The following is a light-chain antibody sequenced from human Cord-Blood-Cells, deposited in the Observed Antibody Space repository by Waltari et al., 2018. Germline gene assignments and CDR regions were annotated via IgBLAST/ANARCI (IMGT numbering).Light chain of an antibody. CDR1: SSNIGSTT. CDR2: SNN. CDR3: AAWDDSLNGPV. J-gene: IGLJ3*02. V-gene: IGLV1-44*01. Sequence: QSVLTQPPSAPGTPGQRVTISCSGSSSNIGSTTVTRHQQPPGTAPKLLIYSNNQRPSGVPDRFSGSKSGTSASLSISGLQSEDEADYYCAAWDDSLNGPVFGGGTKLTVL.